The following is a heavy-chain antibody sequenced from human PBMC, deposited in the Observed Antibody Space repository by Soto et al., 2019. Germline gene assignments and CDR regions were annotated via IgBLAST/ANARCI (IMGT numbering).Heavy chain of an antibody. CDR3: ARSQDIVVVPAAVGPWFDP. D-gene: IGHD2-2*01. CDR1: GGSISSGGYY. Sequence: QVQLQESGPGLVKPSQTLSLTCTVSGGSISSGGYYWSWIRQHPGKGLEWIGYIYYSGSTYYNPSLKSRVTISVDTSKIQFSLKLSSVTAADTAVYYCARSQDIVVVPAAVGPWFDPWGQGTLVTVSS. V-gene: IGHV4-31*03. CDR2: IYYSGST. J-gene: IGHJ5*02.